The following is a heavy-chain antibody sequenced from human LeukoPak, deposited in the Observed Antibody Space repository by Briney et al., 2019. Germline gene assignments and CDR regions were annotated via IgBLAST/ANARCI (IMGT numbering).Heavy chain of an antibody. D-gene: IGHD7-27*01. J-gene: IGHJ4*02. Sequence: SETLSLTCSVSNGSTSCFYWNWIRQPPGKGLEWIGYISYTGSTNYNPSLRSRVTLSIDTSRNQFSLKLRSVTAAGTAVYYCARHFGLGMFDSWGQGTLVAVSS. CDR1: NGSTSCFY. V-gene: IGHV4-59*08. CDR2: ISYTGST. CDR3: ARHFGLGMFDS.